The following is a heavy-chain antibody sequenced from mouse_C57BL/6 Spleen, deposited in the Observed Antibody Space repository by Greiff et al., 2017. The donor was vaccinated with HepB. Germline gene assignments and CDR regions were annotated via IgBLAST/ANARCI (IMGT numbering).Heavy chain of an antibody. J-gene: IGHJ4*01. CDR1: GYTFTDYY. D-gene: IGHD1-1*01. CDR3: ARWNYARDAMDY. CDR2: INPNNGGT. Sequence: VQLQQSGPELVKPGASVKISCKASGYTFTDYYMNWVKQSHGKSLEWIGDINPNNGGTSYNQKFKGKATLTVDKSSSTAYMELRSLTSEDSAVYYCARWNYARDAMDYWGQGTSVTVSS. V-gene: IGHV1-26*01.